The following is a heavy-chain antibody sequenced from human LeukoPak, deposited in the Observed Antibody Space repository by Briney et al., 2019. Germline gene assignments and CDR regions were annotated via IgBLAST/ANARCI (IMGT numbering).Heavy chain of an antibody. J-gene: IGHJ4*02. Sequence: GGSLRLSCAASGFTFSSYAMSWVRQAPGKGLEWVAVIWYDGSNKYYADSVKGRFTISRDNSKNTLYLQMNSLRAEDTAVYYCARDVYCSGGSCYPQILDYWGQGTLVTVSS. D-gene: IGHD2-15*01. CDR1: GFTFSSYA. CDR3: ARDVYCSGGSCYPQILDY. V-gene: IGHV3-33*08. CDR2: IWYDGSNK.